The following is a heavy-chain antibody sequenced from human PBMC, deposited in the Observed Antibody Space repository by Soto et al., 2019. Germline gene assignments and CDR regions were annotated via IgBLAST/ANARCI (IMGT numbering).Heavy chain of an antibody. CDR1: GYSFTSYW. CDR2: IYPGDSDT. Sequence: PGESLKISCKGSGYSFTSYWIGWVRQMPGKGLEWMGIIYPGDSDTRYSPSFQGQVTISADKSISTAYLQWSSLKASDTAMYYCARQSEDGGCVEMATITWWYFDLWGRGTLVTVSS. D-gene: IGHD5-12*01. CDR3: ARQSEDGGCVEMATITWWYFDL. J-gene: IGHJ2*01. V-gene: IGHV5-51*01.